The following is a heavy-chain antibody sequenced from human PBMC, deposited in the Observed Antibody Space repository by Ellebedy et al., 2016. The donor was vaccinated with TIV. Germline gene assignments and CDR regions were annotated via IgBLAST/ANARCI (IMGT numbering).Heavy chain of an antibody. CDR3: ARDLRMYYCDY. CDR1: GFNVSGHS. J-gene: IGHJ4*02. Sequence: PGGSLRLSCAVSGFNVSGHSMTWVRQAPGRGLEWVSLIYSACITYYADSVKGLFTISRDSSKNAVYLQMNSLRAEDTAVYYCARDLRMYYCDYWGQGTLVTVSS. CDR2: IYSACIT. V-gene: IGHV3-53*01.